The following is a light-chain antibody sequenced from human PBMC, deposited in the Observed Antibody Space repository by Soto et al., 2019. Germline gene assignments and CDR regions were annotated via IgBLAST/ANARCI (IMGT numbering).Light chain of an antibody. CDR2: WAS. V-gene: IGKV4-1*01. J-gene: IGKJ1*01. CDR1: KSVICSGNNKYC. Sequence: DIVMPQSPDSLALSPAARATINCKSSKSVICSGNNKYCLGWYQQKAGQPPKLIIYWASTRGCGVPELFSGGGCGADFTLIICSLQAEYVAVYYCQQYLGIPRTFGQGTKVDIK. CDR3: QQYLGIPRT.